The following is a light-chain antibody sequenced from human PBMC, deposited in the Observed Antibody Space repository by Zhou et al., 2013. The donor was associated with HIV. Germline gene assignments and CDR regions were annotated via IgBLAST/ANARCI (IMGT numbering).Light chain of an antibody. CDR2: DAS. J-gene: IGKJ2*01. CDR1: QSISTW. Sequence: DIQMTQSPSTLSASVGDRVTITCRASQSISTWLAWNQQKPGKAPKLLICDASSLESGVPSRFSGSGSGTDFTLTISSLQPEDFATYYCQQFNSYPRTFGQGTKLEIK. CDR3: QQFNSYPRT. V-gene: IGKV1-5*01.